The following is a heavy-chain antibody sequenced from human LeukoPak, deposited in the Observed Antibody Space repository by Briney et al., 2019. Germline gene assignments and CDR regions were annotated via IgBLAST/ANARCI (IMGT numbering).Heavy chain of an antibody. CDR3: ATAYYGSGT. V-gene: IGHV1-24*01. CDR2: FDPEDGET. CDR1: GYTFTGYY. Sequence: ASVKVSCKASGYTFTGYYMHWVRQAPGQGLEWMGGFDPEDGETIYAQKFQGRVTVTEDTSTDTAYMELSSLRSEDTAVYYCATAYYGSGTWGQGTLVTVSS. J-gene: IGHJ5*02. D-gene: IGHD3-10*01.